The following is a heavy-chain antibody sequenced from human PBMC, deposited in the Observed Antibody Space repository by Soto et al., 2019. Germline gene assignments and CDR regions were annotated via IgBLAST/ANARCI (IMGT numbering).Heavy chain of an antibody. CDR3: AKDRPIYDFWSGYFDY. CDR1: GFTFSSYA. CDR2: ISYDGSNK. J-gene: IGHJ4*02. V-gene: IGHV3-30*04. D-gene: IGHD3-3*01. Sequence: GGSLRLSCAASGFTFSSYAMHWVRQAPGKGLEWVAVISYDGSNKYYADSVKGRFTISRDNSKNTLYLQMNSLRAEDTAVYYCAKDRPIYDFWSGYFDYWGQGTLVTVSS.